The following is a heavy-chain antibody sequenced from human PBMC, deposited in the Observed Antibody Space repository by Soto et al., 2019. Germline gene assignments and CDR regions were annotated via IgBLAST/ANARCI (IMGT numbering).Heavy chain of an antibody. Sequence: GGSLRLSCAASGFNFWSYGMSWVRQAPGKGLEWVAIISDDGTNKGYADSVKGRFTISRDNSKNTLYLRMNSLRAEDTAVYYCAKERMGRGDRYTAMVRGPRFDSWGQGTLVTVSS. D-gene: IGHD5-18*01. CDR2: ISDDGTNK. J-gene: IGHJ4*02. CDR3: AKERMGRGDRYTAMVRGPRFDS. CDR1: GFNFWSYG. V-gene: IGHV3-30*18.